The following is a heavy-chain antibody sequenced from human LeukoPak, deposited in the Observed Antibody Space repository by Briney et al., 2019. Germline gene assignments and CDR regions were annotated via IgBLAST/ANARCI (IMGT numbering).Heavy chain of an antibody. D-gene: IGHD2-15*01. J-gene: IGHJ6*02. V-gene: IGHV5-51*01. CDR3: VRHGLKGCSGGRCFTSFYYYGPDV. CDR1: GSRFIDYW. CDR2: IFPGDSDI. Sequence: GESLKISCKGSGSRFIDYWIGWVRQMPGKGLEWMGIIFPGDSDIKYSPSFQGQVTISADNSISTAYLQWSSLKASDTAMYYCVRHGLKGCSGGRCFTSFYYYGPDVWGQGSTVTASS.